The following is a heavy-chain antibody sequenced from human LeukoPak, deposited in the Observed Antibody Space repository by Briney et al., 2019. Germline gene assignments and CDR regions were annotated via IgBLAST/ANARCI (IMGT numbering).Heavy chain of an antibody. D-gene: IGHD3-16*01. CDR3: ARDSPPAGGDGETVWADAFDI. Sequence: GGSLRLSCAASGFTFSSYSMNWVRQAPGKGLEWVSSISSSSSYIYYADSVKGRFTISRDNAKNSLYLQMNSLRAEDTAVCYCARDSPPAGGDGETVWADAFDIWGQGTMVTVSS. J-gene: IGHJ3*02. CDR2: ISSSSSYI. V-gene: IGHV3-21*01. CDR1: GFTFSSYS.